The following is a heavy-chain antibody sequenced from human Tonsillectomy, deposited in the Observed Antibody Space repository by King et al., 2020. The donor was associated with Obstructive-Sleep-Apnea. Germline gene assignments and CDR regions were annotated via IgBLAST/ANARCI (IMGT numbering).Heavy chain of an antibody. CDR2: IIPILGIL. CDR1: GGTFSSYA. D-gene: IGHD1-7*01. Sequence: QLVQSGAEVKKPGSSVKVSCKASGGTFSSYAISWVRQAPGQGLEWMGRIIPILGILNYSQKFQGRVTITADKSMSTAYMELSSLRSDDTAVYYCARDWQLPRGWFDPWGQGTLVTVSS. CDR3: ARDWQLPRGWFDP. J-gene: IGHJ5*02. V-gene: IGHV1-69*09.